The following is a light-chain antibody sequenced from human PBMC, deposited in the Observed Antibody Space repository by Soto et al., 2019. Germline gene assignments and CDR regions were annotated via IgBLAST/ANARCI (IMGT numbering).Light chain of an antibody. CDR2: GAS. V-gene: IGKV3-15*01. J-gene: IGKJ1*01. CDR1: QNINNN. CDR3: QQYNNWPRT. Sequence: IVMTQSPATLSVSRGERATLSCRASQNINNNLAWYQQKPGQAPRLLISGASTRATGIPGSFSGSGSGTEFTLTISSLQSEDFAVYYCQQYNNWPRTFGQGTKVEIK.